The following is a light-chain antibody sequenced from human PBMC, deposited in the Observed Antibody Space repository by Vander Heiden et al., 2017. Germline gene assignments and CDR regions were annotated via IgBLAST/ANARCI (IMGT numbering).Light chain of an antibody. CDR1: QDISHY. J-gene: IGKJ5*01. V-gene: IGKV1-16*02. CDR2: GAT. CDR3: QQDYRYPLT. Sequence: DIQMTQSPSSLSASVGDRVTITCRASQDISHYLAWFQQKPGKAPKSLIYGATSLQSGVPSKFNGSGSGTEFTLTISSLQPEDFATYYCQQDYRYPLTFGQGTRLEIK.